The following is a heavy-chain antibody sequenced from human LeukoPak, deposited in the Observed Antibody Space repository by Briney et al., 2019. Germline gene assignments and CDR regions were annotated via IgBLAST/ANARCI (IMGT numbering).Heavy chain of an antibody. D-gene: IGHD3-10*01. J-gene: IGHJ4*02. CDR1: GYTFTGYY. CDR3: ASGVDSLRY. Sequence: ASVNVSCKASGYTFTGYYMHWVRQAPGQGLEWMGWINPKSGDTDYAQKFQDRVAMTRDTSVSSAYMDLRSRTCDDAAEYYCASGVDSLRYWGQGTLVTVSS. V-gene: IGHV1-2*02. CDR2: INPKSGDT.